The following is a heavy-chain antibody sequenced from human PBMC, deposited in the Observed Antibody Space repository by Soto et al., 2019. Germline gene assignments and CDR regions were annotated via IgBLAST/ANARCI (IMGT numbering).Heavy chain of an antibody. CDR3: ARDLLLWYGESSYYNGMDV. V-gene: IGHV1-18*01. CDR1: GYTFTSYG. Sequence: ASVKVSCKASGYTFTSYGISWVRQAPGQGLEWMGWISAYNGNTNYAQKLQGRVTMTTDTSTSTAYMELRSLRSDDTAVYYCARDLLLWYGESSYYNGMDVWGQGTTVTVSS. J-gene: IGHJ6*02. CDR2: ISAYNGNT. D-gene: IGHD3-10*01.